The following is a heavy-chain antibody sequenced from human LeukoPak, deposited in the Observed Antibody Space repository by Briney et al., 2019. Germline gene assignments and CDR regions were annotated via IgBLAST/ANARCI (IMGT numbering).Heavy chain of an antibody. CDR2: IYYSGST. J-gene: IGHJ4*02. CDR1: GGSISSYY. CDR3: ARADGDLDY. D-gene: IGHD4-17*01. Sequence: SETLSLTCTVSGGSISSYYWSWIRQPPEKGLEWIGYIYYSGSTNYNPSLKSRVTISVDTSKNQFSLKLSSVTAADTAVYYCARADGDLDYWGQGTLVTVSS. V-gene: IGHV4-59*01.